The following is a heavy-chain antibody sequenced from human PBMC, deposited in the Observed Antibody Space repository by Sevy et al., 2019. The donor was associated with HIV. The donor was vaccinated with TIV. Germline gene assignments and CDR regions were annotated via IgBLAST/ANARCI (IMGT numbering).Heavy chain of an antibody. V-gene: IGHV3-23*01. J-gene: IGHJ4*02. CDR2: ISGSGGST. CDR3: AKAGARITMVRGVPFDY. D-gene: IGHD3-10*01. CDR1: GFTFSSYA. Sequence: GGSLRLSCAASGFTFSSYAMSWVRQAPGKGLEWVSAISGSGGSTYYADSVKGRFIISRDNSKNTLYLQMNSLRAEDTAVYYCAKAGARITMVRGVPFDYWGQGTLVTVSS.